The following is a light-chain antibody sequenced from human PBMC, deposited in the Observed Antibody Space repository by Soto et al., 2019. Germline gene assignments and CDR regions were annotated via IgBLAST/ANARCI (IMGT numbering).Light chain of an antibody. V-gene: IGLV1-36*01. Sequence: QSVLTQPPSVSEAPRPRVTISCSGSSSNIGNNAVNWYQQVPGTAPKLLIYYDDVLPSGVSDRFSGSKSGTSASLAISGLQSEEEADYFCATWDDRLDGLVFGGGTKLTVL. CDR1: SSNIGNNA. CDR2: YDD. J-gene: IGLJ2*01. CDR3: ATWDDRLDGLV.